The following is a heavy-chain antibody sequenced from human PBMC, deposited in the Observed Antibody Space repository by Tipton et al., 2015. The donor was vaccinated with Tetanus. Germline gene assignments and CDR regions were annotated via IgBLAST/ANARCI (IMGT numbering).Heavy chain of an antibody. V-gene: IGHV4-34*01. D-gene: IGHD3-10*01. J-gene: IGHJ5*02. CDR2: INHGGGS. CDR1: GGSFSDYY. CDR3: ARGSPGWFDP. Sequence: TLSLTCAVYGGSFSDYYWTWIRQSPGKGLEWIGEINHGGGSNYNPSLKSRVTLSLDTSKNHFSLRLSSVTAADTAVYYCARGSPGWFDPWGQGTLVTVSS.